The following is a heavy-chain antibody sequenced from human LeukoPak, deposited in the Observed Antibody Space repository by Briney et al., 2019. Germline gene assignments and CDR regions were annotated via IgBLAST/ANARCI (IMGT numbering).Heavy chain of an antibody. CDR3: TSWGDTTAEYFQR. CDR1: GFTFSSYW. CDR2: INPDGRDT. V-gene: IGHV3-7*01. Sequence: GGSLRLSCAASGFTFSSYWMSWVRQAPGKGLEWVAHINPDGRDTYYVDSVKGRFTISRDNAQNSMYLQMNSLRVEDTAVYYCTSWGDTTAEYFQRWGQGTLVTVSS. D-gene: IGHD2-21*02. J-gene: IGHJ1*01.